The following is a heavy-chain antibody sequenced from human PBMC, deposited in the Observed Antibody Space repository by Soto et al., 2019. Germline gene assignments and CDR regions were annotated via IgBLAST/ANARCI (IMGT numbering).Heavy chain of an antibody. Sequence: EVQLVESGGDLVQPGRSLRLSCAASGFTFEDYAMHWVRQAPGKGLEWVSGISWNSGSIGYVDSVKGRFTISRDNAKNTRYLQMNSQRAEATALSYCTKLRPYSATDWIGSDDWGQGTLVTVSS. J-gene: IGHJ4*02. CDR1: GFTFEDYA. D-gene: IGHD3-3*01. CDR3: TKLRPYSATDWIGSDD. CDR2: ISWNSGSI. V-gene: IGHV3-9*01.